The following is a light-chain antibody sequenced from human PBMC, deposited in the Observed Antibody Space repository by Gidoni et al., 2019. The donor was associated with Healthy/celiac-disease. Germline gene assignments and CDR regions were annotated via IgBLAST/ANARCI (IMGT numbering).Light chain of an antibody. CDR3: QQYGSSHT. J-gene: IGKJ5*01. V-gene: IGKV3-20*01. CDR2: GAS. CDR1: QSVSSSY. Sequence: EFSFAPSPGTLSLSPGERATLSCRASQSVSSSYLAWYQQKPGQAPRLLIYGASSRATGIPDRFSGSGSGTDFTLTISRLEPEDFAVYYCQQYGSSHTFGQGTRLEIK.